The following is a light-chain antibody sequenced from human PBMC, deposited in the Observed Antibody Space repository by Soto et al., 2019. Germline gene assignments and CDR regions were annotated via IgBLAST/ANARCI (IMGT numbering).Light chain of an antibody. CDR3: SSYAGSNNSLYV. J-gene: IGLJ1*01. CDR2: EVS. V-gene: IGLV2-8*01. CDR1: SSDVGGYNY. Sequence: QSALTQPPSASGSPGQSVTISCTGTSSDVGGYNYVSWYQQHPGKAPKLMNYEVSKRPSGVTDSISGSKSGNTASLTVSGFQAEDEADYYCSSYAGSNNSLYVFGTGTKVTVL.